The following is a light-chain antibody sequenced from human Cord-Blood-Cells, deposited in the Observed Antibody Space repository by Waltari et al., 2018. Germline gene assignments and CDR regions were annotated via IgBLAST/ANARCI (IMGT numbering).Light chain of an antibody. CDR2: DVS. CDR1: SSDVGGYSY. CDR3: CSYAGSSTWV. Sequence: QSALTQPAAVSGSPGQSINISCTGTSSDVGGYSYVSWYQQHPGKAPKLMIYDVSNRPSGVSNRFSGSKSGNTASLTISGLQAEDEADYYCCSYAGSSTWVFGGGTKLTVL. J-gene: IGLJ3*02. V-gene: IGLV2-23*02.